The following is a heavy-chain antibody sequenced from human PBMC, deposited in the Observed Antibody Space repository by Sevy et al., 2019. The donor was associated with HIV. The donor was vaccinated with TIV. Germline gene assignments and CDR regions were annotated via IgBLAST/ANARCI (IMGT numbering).Heavy chain of an antibody. CDR2: IYTSGST. CDR3: ARDDRDYGMDV. V-gene: IGHV4-4*07. Sequence: SETLSLTCTVSGGCMSSYYWSWIRQPAGKGLEWIGRIYTSGSTNYNPTLKSRVTMSVDTSKNQFSLKLSSVTAADTAVYYCARDDRDYGMDVWGQGSTVTVSS. CDR1: GGCMSSYY. D-gene: IGHD3-22*01. J-gene: IGHJ6*02.